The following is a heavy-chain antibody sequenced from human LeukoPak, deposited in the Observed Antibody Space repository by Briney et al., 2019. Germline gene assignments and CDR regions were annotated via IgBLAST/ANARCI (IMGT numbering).Heavy chain of an antibody. D-gene: IGHD3-10*01. J-gene: IGHJ6*03. CDR1: GCSISSYY. CDR3: ARGVTMVRGIIDYDMDG. CDR2: IYYSGST. V-gene: IGHV4-59*01. Sequence: SETLSLTCTVSGCSISSYYWSWIRQPPGKGLEGIGYIYYSGSTNYNPSLKSRVTISVDTSKNQFSLQLSSVTAADTAVYYCARGVTMVRGIIDYDMDGWGTGTTVTAAS.